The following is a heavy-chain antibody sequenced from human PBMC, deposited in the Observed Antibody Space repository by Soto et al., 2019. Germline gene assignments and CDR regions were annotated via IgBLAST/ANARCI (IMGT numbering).Heavy chain of an antibody. Sequence: SETLSLTCTVSCASISGFYWNWIRKSAGKGLEWIGRIYATGTTAYNPSLKSRVMMSVDTSKKQFSLKLRSVTAADTAVYYCVRDGTKTLRDWFDPWGQGISVTVSS. D-gene: IGHD1-1*01. J-gene: IGHJ5*02. CDR3: VRDGTKTLRDWFDP. CDR2: IYATGTT. CDR1: CASISGFY. V-gene: IGHV4-4*07.